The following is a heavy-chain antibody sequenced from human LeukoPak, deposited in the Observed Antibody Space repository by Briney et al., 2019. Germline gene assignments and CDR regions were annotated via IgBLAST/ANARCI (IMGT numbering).Heavy chain of an antibody. CDR3: AKVFLCSSTSCYYPPYAFDI. V-gene: IGHV3-30*18. CDR1: GFTFSSYG. CDR2: ISYDGSNK. J-gene: IGHJ3*02. Sequence: PGRSLRLSCAASGFTFSSYGMHWVRQAPGKGLEWVAVISYDGSNKYYADSVKGRFTISRDNSKNTLYLQMNSLRAEDTAVYYCAKVFLCSSTSCYYPPYAFDIWGQGTMVTVSS. D-gene: IGHD2-2*01.